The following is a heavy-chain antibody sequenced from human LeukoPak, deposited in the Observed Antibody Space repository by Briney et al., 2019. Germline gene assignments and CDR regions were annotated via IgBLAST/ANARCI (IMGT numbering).Heavy chain of an antibody. Sequence: SETLSLTFAVSGGSISSSNWWSWVRQPPGKGLEWIGEIYHSGSTNYNPSLKSRVTISVDKSKNQFSLKLSSVTAADTAVYYCARVADYYYYYMDVWGKGTTVTVSS. J-gene: IGHJ6*03. CDR2: IYHSGST. V-gene: IGHV4-4*02. CDR3: ARVADYYYYYMDV. CDR1: GGSISSSNW.